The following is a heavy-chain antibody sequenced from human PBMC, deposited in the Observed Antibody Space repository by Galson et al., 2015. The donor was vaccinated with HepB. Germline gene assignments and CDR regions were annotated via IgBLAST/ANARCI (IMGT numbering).Heavy chain of an antibody. CDR1: GFTFSSYA. CDR2: ISYDGSNK. D-gene: IGHD6-6*01. Sequence: SLRLSCAASGFTFSSYAMHWVRQAPGKGLEWVAVISYDGSNKYYADSVKGRFTISRDNSKNTLYLQMNSLRAEDTAVYYCARDTYSSSSAAGDFDYWGQGTLVTVSS. CDR3: ARDTYSSSSAAGDFDY. J-gene: IGHJ4*02. V-gene: IGHV3-30-3*01.